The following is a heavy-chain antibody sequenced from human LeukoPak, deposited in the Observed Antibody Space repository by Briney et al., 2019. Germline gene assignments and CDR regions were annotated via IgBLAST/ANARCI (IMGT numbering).Heavy chain of an antibody. CDR1: GFTFDDYA. D-gene: IGHD3-10*01. V-gene: IGHV3-9*01. J-gene: IGHJ6*03. CDR3: VRGAKYYYYYYMDV. Sequence: GESLRLSCAASGFTFDDYAMHWVRQAPGKGLEWVSGISWNSGSIGYADSVKGRFTISRDNAKNSLYLQMNSLRAEDTALYYCVRGAKYYYYYYMDVWGKGTTVTISS. CDR2: ISWNSGSI.